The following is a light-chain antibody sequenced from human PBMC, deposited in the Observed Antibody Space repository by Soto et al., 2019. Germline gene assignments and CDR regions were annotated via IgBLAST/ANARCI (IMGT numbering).Light chain of an antibody. CDR1: SSNIGAGYA. V-gene: IGLV1-40*01. CDR3: QSYDSRLSGRV. CDR2: IDN. Sequence: QPVLTQPPSVSGAPGQRVTISCTGSSSNIGAGYAVHWYQQLPGTAPKLLIYIDNTRPSGVPDRFSGSRSGTSASLAITGLQAEDEADYYCQSYDSRLSGRVFGGGTKVTVL. J-gene: IGLJ3*02.